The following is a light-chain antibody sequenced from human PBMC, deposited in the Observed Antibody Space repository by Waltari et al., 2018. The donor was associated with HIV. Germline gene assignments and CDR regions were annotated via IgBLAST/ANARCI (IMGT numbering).Light chain of an antibody. CDR1: QSVSSN. J-gene: IGKJ1*01. CDR2: GAS. Sequence: EIVMTQPPATLSLSPGERATLSCRASQSVSSNLAWYQQKPGLAPRLLIYGASTRATGIPARFSGSGSGTDFTLTISSLQSEDFAVYYCQQYNNWASWTFGQGTNVEI. V-gene: IGKV3-15*01. CDR3: QQYNNWASWT.